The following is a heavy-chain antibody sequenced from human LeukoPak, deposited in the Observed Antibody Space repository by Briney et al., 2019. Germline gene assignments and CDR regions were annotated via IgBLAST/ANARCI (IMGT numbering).Heavy chain of an antibody. Sequence: GRSLRLSCAASGFTFSSYAMHWVRQAPGKGLEWVAIISYDGSNKYYADSVKGRFTISRDNSKNTLYLQMNSLRAEDTAVYYCARGYGDYGDYLDYWGHGTLVTVSS. D-gene: IGHD4-17*01. V-gene: IGHV3-30-3*01. CDR3: ARGYGDYGDYLDY. J-gene: IGHJ4*01. CDR1: GFTFSSYA. CDR2: ISYDGSNK.